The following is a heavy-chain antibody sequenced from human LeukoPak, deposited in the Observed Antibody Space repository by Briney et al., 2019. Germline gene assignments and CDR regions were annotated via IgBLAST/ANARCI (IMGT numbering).Heavy chain of an antibody. CDR1: GGSFSGYY. Sequence: SETLSLTCAVCGGSFSGYYWSWIRQPPGKGLEWIGEINHSGSTNYNPSLKSRVTISVDTSKNQFSLKLSSVTAADTAVYYCARVHYYDSSGYYRYFDYWGQGTLVTVSS. J-gene: IGHJ4*02. CDR3: ARVHYYDSSGYYRYFDY. V-gene: IGHV4-34*01. CDR2: INHSGST. D-gene: IGHD3-22*01.